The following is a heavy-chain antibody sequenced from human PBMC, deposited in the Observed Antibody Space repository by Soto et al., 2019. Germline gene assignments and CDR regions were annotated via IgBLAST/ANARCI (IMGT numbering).Heavy chain of an antibody. CDR2: ISGSGGIT. D-gene: IGHD6-19*01. J-gene: IGHJ3*02. V-gene: IGHV3-23*01. CDR3: AKEMREGQWLVLDDAFDI. Sequence: EVQLLESGGGLVQPGGSLRLSCAASGFTFSSYAMSWVRQAPGKGLEWVSAISGSGGITYFADSVKGRFTISRDNSKNTLYLQMNSLRAEDTAVYYCAKEMREGQWLVLDDAFDIWGQGTMVTVSS. CDR1: GFTFSSYA.